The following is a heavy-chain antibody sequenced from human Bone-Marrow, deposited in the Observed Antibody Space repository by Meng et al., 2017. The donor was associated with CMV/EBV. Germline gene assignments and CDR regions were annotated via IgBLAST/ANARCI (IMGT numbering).Heavy chain of an antibody. D-gene: IGHD1-1*01. J-gene: IGHJ5*02. CDR2: INYSGST. CDR3: ARGCRGTAANWFDP. Sequence: QLQLQESGPGLVKPSETLSLTCTVSGGSISSNSFYWGWIRQPPGKGLEWIGSINYSGSTYYNPSLKSRVTISVDTSKNQFSLKLISVTAADTAVYYCARGCRGTAANWFDPWGRGTLVTVSS. CDR1: GGSISSNSFY. V-gene: IGHV4-39*01.